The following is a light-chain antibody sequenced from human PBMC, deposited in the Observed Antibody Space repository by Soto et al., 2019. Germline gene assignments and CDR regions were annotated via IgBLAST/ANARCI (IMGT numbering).Light chain of an antibody. CDR2: TAS. J-gene: IGKJ4*01. Sequence: DIQMTQSPSSVSASVGDRVTITCRASQDINKWLAWYQQKPGLAPNLVIYTASRLHGGGPSRFSGSASGTDFTLSISSLQPEDVATYYCQQGKSFPLTFGGGTMVEI. CDR1: QDINKW. V-gene: IGKV1-12*01. CDR3: QQGKSFPLT.